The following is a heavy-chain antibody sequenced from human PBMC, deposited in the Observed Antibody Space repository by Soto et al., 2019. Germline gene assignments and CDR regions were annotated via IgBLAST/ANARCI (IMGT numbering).Heavy chain of an antibody. CDR2: IYSGGST. V-gene: IGHV3-66*01. D-gene: IGHD3-9*01. CDR3: ASNILTGDGFDP. CDR1: GFTVSSNY. Sequence: GSLRLSCAASGFTVSSNYMSWVRQAPGKGLEWVSVIYSGGSTYYADSVKGRFTISRDNSKNTLYLQMNSLRAEDTAVYYCASNILTGDGFDPWGQGTLVTVSS. J-gene: IGHJ5*02.